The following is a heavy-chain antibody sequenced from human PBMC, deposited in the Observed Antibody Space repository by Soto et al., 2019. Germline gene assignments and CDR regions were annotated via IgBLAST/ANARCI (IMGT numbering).Heavy chain of an antibody. Sequence: QVQLVQCGAEVKRPGSSVKVSCKASGGTFSSYAISWVRQAPGQGLEWMGGIIPIFGTANYAQKFQGRVTITADESTSTAYMELSSLRSEDTAVYYCVRCTNGVCYNYGMDVWGQGTTVTVSS. CDR2: IIPIFGTA. CDR1: GGTFSSYA. V-gene: IGHV1-69*01. D-gene: IGHD2-8*01. CDR3: VRCTNGVCYNYGMDV. J-gene: IGHJ6*02.